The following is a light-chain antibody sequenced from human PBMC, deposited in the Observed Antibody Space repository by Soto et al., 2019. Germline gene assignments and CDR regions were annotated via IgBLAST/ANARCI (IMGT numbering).Light chain of an antibody. Sequence: EIVMTQSPATLSVSPGERATLSCRASQSVSSNLAWYRQRPGQAPRLVIYDTSTRATGVPARFSGSGSGTEFTLTISSLQSEDFGVYYCQQYNDWFSITFGQGTRLEIK. CDR2: DTS. CDR3: QQYNDWFSIT. V-gene: IGKV3-15*01. J-gene: IGKJ5*01. CDR1: QSVSSN.